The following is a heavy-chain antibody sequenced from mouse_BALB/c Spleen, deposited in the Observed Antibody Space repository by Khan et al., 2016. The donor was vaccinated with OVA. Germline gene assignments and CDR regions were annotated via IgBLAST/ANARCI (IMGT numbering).Heavy chain of an antibody. CDR2: TNPTNGRT. J-gene: IGHJ2*01. V-gene: IGHV1S81*02. D-gene: IGHD1-1*01. CDR3: ARIKKIVATYFDY. Sequence: QVQLQQPGAELVKAGASVKMSCKASGYTFTSYWMHWVKQRLGQGLEWFAETNPTNGRTYYNAKFKSKATLTVDKSSSTAYMLLSGPTFEDSAVYYCARIKKIVATYFDYWGQGTTLTVSS. CDR1: GYTFTSYW.